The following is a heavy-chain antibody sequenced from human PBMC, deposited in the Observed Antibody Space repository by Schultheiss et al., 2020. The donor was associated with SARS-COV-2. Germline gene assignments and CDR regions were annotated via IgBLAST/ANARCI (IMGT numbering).Heavy chain of an antibody. Sequence: SVKVSCKASGGTFSSYTISWVRQAPGQGLEWMGRIIPSLDIVNSAQKFQGRVTITADKSTSTVYMELTSLRSDDTAVYYCAKDRGGRVVPAAIYAFDIWGQGTMVTVSS. J-gene: IGHJ3*02. D-gene: IGHD2-2*01. CDR2: IIPSLDIV. CDR3: AKDRGGRVVPAAIYAFDI. V-gene: IGHV1-69*04. CDR1: GGTFSSYT.